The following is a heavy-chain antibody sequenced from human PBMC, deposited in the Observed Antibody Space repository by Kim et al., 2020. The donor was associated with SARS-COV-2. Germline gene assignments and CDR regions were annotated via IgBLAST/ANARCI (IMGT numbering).Heavy chain of an antibody. V-gene: IGHV1-2*06. CDR3: ARAGTILYNWFDP. CDR1: GYTFTGYY. J-gene: IGHJ5*02. CDR2: INPNSGGT. D-gene: IGHD1-1*01. Sequence: ASVKVSCKASGYTFTGYYMHWVRQAPGQGLEWMGRINPNSGGTDYAQKFQGRVTMTRDTSISTAYMELSRLRSDDTAVYYCARAGTILYNWFDPWGQGTLVTVSS.